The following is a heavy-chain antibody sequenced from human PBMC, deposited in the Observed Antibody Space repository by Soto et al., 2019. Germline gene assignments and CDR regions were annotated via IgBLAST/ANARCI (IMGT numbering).Heavy chain of an antibody. CDR2: VMGDGTTT. V-gene: IGHV3-74*01. Sequence: PGWSLRLSCAVSGLTFSKFWMHWVRQAPGKGLVWVSYVMGDGTTTDYADSVKGRFTISRDNAKNTVFLQMNSLRAEDTAVYYCATLNSFGSDFWGHGTLVTVSS. J-gene: IGHJ4*01. CDR3: ATLNSFGSDF. D-gene: IGHD3-3*01. CDR1: GLTFSKFW.